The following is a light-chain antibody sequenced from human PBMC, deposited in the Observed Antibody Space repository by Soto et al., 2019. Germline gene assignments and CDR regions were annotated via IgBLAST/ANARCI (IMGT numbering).Light chain of an antibody. Sequence: DILMTQSPSTLSASVGDRVTITCRASQTIVSWLAWYQQKPGKAPKLLIYAASSLQSGVPSRFSGSGSGTDFTLTISSLQPEDFATYYCQQSYSTPWTFGQGTKVDIK. J-gene: IGKJ1*01. CDR1: QTIVSW. CDR3: QQSYSTPWT. V-gene: IGKV1-39*01. CDR2: AAS.